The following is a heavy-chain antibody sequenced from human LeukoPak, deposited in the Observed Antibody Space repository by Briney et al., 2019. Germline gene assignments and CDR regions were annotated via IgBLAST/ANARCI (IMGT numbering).Heavy chain of an antibody. CDR2: IGPYNRNT. V-gene: IGHV1-18*01. D-gene: IGHD3-10*01. Sequence: ASVKVSCKASGYTFTTYGIGWVRQAPGQGLEWMGWIGPYNRNTNYAQKFQGRVTMTTDTSTSTAYMELRSLKSDDTAVYYCARGAYGSDLDVWGQGTTVIASS. CDR3: ARGAYGSDLDV. CDR1: GYTFTTYG. J-gene: IGHJ6*02.